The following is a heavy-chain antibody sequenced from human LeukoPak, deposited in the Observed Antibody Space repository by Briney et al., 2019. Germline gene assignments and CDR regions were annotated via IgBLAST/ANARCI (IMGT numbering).Heavy chain of an antibody. CDR2: ISGSGGST. Sequence: GGSLRLSCAASGFTFSSYAMSWVRQAPGKGLEWVSAISGSGGSTYYADSVKGRFTISRDNSKNTLYLQMNSLRAEDTAVYYRAKGPKEYHVGYFDYWGQGTLITVSS. V-gene: IGHV3-23*01. CDR1: GFTFSSYA. CDR3: AKGPKEYHVGYFDY. D-gene: IGHD1-14*01. J-gene: IGHJ4*02.